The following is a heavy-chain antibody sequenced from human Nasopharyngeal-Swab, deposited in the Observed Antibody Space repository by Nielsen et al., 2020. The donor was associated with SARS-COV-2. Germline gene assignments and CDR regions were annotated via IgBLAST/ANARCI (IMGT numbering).Heavy chain of an antibody. Sequence: SETLHLTCTVSGGSFSSYYWSWIRQPPGKGLEWIGYIYYSGSTNYNPSLKSRVSTSVDTTKNQFSLKLSTVTAADTAVYYCARALTTYSSGWYIDYWGQGILVTVSS. CDR2: IYYSGST. D-gene: IGHD6-19*01. V-gene: IGHV4-59*01. CDR3: ARALTTYSSGWYIDY. CDR1: GGSFSSYY. J-gene: IGHJ4*02.